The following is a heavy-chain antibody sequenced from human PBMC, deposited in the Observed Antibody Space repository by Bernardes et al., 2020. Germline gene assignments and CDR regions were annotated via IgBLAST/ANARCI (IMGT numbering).Heavy chain of an antibody. D-gene: IGHD1-7*01. Sequence: GGSLRLSCAASGFTVSSNYMTWVRQAPGKGLEWVSTIYSGGSTYYADSVKGRFTISRDNSKNTLNLQMNTLRAEDTAVYYCARGSANYQYWGQGTLVTVSS. V-gene: IGHV3-53*01. CDR2: IYSGGST. J-gene: IGHJ4*02. CDR3: ARGSANYQY. CDR1: GFTVSSNY.